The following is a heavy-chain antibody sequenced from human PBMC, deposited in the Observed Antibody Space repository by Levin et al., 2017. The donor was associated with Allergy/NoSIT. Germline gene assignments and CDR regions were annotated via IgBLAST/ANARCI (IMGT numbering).Heavy chain of an antibody. Sequence: TLSLTCTVSGFSISTNGMSVAWIRQPPGKALEWLALIDWDDDKYYNTSLKTRLTISRDTSKNQVGLTMANMDPEDTATYYCARIIRGVIPAFDVWGQGTMVTVSS. J-gene: IGHJ3*01. CDR2: IDWDDDK. D-gene: IGHD3-10*01. CDR1: GFSISTNGMS. CDR3: ARIIRGVIPAFDV. V-gene: IGHV2-70*01.